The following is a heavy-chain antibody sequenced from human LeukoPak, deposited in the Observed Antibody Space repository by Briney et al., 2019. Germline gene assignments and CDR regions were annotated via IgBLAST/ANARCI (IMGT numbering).Heavy chain of an antibody. CDR1: GYTFTSYA. V-gene: IGHV1-3*01. CDR2: FNAGTGNT. D-gene: IGHD6-13*01. CDR3: ATRTLAAAEFS. Sequence: GASVKVSCKASGYTFTSYAMHWVRQAPGQRLEWMGWFNAGTGNTKYSQKFQGRVTITRDTSASTAYMELSSLRSEDTAVYYCATRTLAAAEFSWGQGTLVTVSS. J-gene: IGHJ5*02.